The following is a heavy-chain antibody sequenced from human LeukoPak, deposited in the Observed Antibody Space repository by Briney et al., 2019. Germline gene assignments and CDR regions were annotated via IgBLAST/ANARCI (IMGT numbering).Heavy chain of an antibody. CDR3: AKEHTSTTGRHFDY. CDR2: IYASGST. V-gene: IGHV4-4*07. D-gene: IGHD2-2*01. Sequence: SETLSLTCSVSGVSFTDYYWTWLRQPAGKGLEWIGRIYASGSTNYDPSLRSRVTISIDKSKNQFSLNLASVTAADTGVYYCAKEHTSTTGRHFDYWGQGILVTVS. J-gene: IGHJ4*02. CDR1: GVSFTDYY.